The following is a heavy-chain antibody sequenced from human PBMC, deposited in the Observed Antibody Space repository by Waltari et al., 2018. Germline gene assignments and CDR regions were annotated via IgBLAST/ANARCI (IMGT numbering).Heavy chain of an antibody. CDR1: GYSISNGYY. V-gene: IGHV4-38-2*02. CDR3: ARDPDRSLFDY. CDR2: IYRRGST. J-gene: IGHJ4*02. Sequence: QVQLKESGPGLVKASETLSLTCGVSGYSISNGYYWGWIRQPPGKGLEWIGSIYRRGSTYSNPSLKSRVTISVDTSKNQFSLKLNSVTAADTAVYYCARDPDRSLFDYWGQGILVTVSS.